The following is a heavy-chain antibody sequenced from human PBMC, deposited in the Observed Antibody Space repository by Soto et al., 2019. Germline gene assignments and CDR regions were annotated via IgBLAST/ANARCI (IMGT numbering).Heavy chain of an antibody. V-gene: IGHV3-11*05. J-gene: IGHJ5*02. CDR1: GFTFSDYY. CDR3: ARDNLREGLDP. Sequence: GGSLRLSCVASGFTFSDYYMSWIRQAPGKGLEWVSYISTSSSYTKYADSVKGRFTISRDNAKNSLYLQMNSLRAEDTAVYYCARDNLREGLDPWGQGTLVTVS. CDR2: ISTSSSYT.